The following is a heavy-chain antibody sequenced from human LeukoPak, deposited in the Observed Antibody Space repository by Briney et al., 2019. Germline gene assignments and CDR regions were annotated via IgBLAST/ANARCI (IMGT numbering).Heavy chain of an antibody. J-gene: IGHJ4*02. CDR2: INHSGST. D-gene: IGHD1-26*01. CDR3: ARGRGIVGAYYFDY. V-gene: IGHV4-34*01. CDR1: GGSFSGYY. Sequence: KPSETLSLTCAVYGGSFSGYYWSWIRQPPGKGLEWIGEINHSGSTNYNPSLKSRVTISVDTSKNQFSLKLSSVTAADTAVYYCARGRGIVGAYYFDYWGQGTLVTVSS.